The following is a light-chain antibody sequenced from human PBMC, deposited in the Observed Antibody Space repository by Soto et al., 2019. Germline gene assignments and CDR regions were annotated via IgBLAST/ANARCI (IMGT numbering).Light chain of an antibody. CDR2: EVT. Sequence: QSVLTQPASVSGSLGQSITMSCTGTSTDVGGYNFVSWYQQHPDKAPKLLIYEVTNRPSGVSNRFSGSKSGNTASLTISGLQAEDEADYYCSSYTRTGTPVFGTGTKVTVL. CDR3: SSYTRTGTPV. CDR1: STDVGGYNF. V-gene: IGLV2-14*01. J-gene: IGLJ1*01.